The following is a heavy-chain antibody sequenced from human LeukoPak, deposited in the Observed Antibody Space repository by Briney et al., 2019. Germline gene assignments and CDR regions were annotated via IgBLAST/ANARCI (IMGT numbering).Heavy chain of an antibody. D-gene: IGHD1-26*01. CDR3: ARDSGSYWNYFDY. V-gene: IGHV1-18*01. J-gene: IGHJ4*02. Sequence: GASEKSSCKTSGDNYAPYGISWVRQAPGQGLESMGWISVQNGNMKYSQRFQGRVNLTTDTSTTSAYMDLRSLTSDDTAVYYCARDSGSYWNYFDYWGQGTLVTVSS. CDR1: GDNYAPYG. CDR2: ISVQNGNM.